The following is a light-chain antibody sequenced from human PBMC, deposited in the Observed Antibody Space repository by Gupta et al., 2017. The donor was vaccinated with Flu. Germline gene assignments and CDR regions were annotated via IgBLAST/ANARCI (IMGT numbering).Light chain of an antibody. V-gene: IGKV1-12*01. CDR3: HQGEAWPNT. Sequence: DIQMTQSPSSVSASVGDRVTITCRASQNVNEWVAWYQQKPGRAPKLLIYAASILQGGVPSRFSGSGSGTHFTLTISSLQPEDFATYYCHQGEAWPNTFDQGTKLEIK. CDR2: AAS. J-gene: IGKJ2*01. CDR1: QNVNEW.